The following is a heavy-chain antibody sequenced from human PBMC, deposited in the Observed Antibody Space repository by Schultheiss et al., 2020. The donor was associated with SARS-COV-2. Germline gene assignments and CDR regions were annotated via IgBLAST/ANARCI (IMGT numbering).Heavy chain of an antibody. V-gene: IGHV3-64D*06. CDR3: ARGAIWNDGSRGMDV. J-gene: IGHJ6*02. CDR2: ISSNGGST. CDR1: GFTFGDYA. D-gene: IGHD1-1*01. Sequence: GGSLRLSCTASGFTFGDYAMSWFRQAPGKGLEYVSAISSNGGSTYYADSVKGRFTISRDNSKNTLYLQMSSLRAEDTAVYYCARGAIWNDGSRGMDVWGQGTTVTVSS.